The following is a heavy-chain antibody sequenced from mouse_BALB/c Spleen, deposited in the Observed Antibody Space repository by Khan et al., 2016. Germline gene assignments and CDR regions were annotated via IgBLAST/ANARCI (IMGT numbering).Heavy chain of an antibody. Sequence: MQLVESGAELAKPGASVKMSCKASGYTFTTYWMHWVQQRPGQGLEWIGYINPTTYYTEYNQKFKDKATLTADKSSSTAYMQLSSLTSEDSAVYYGARDLDYWGQGTPVTVSA. V-gene: IGHV1-7*01. CDR3: ARDLDY. J-gene: IGHJ4*01. CDR2: INPTTYYT. CDR1: GYTFTTYW.